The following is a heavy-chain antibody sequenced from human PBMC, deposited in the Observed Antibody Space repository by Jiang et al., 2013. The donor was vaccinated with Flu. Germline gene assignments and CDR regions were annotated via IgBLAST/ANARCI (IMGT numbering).Heavy chain of an antibody. J-gene: IGHJ4*02. CDR2: IYYSGST. D-gene: IGHD3-10*01. V-gene: IGHV4-59*01. CDR3: ARVSRGSYYAENYFDY. CDR1: GGSITNYY. Sequence: LLKPSETLSLTCTVSGGSITNYYWSWIRQTPGRGLEWIGFIYYSGSTNYNPSLKSRVTISVDTSKNQFSLKLRSATAADTAVYFXARVSRGSYYAENYFDYWGQGTLVTVSS.